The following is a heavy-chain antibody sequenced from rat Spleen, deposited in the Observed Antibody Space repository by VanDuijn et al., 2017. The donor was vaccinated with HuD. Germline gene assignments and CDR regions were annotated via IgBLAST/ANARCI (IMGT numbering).Heavy chain of an antibody. J-gene: IGHJ2*01. CDR3: TRLTTTVRDY. D-gene: IGHD1-1*01. Sequence: QVQLKESGPGLVQPSQTLSLTCTVSGFSLTSNSVHWVRQPPGKGLEWMGGIWSDGNIDYNSGLKSRLSISRDTSKSQVFLKMNSLQTDDTAIYFCTRLTTTVRDYWGQGVMVTVSS. V-gene: IGHV2-1*01. CDR2: IWSDGNI. CDR1: GFSLTSNS.